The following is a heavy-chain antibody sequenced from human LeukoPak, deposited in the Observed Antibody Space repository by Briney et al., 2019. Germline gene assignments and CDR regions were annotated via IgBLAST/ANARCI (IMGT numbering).Heavy chain of an antibody. CDR1: GYTFTSYA. J-gene: IGHJ6*02. V-gene: IGHV7-4-1*02. CDR2: INTNTGNP. CDR3: ASPLRYFDWLHMADYGMDV. D-gene: IGHD3-9*01. Sequence: ASVKVSCKASGYTFTSYAMNWVRQAPGQGLEWMGWINTNTGNPTYAQGFTGRFVFSLDTSVSTAYLQISSLKAEDTAVYYCASPLRYFDWLHMADYGMDVWGQGTTVTVSS.